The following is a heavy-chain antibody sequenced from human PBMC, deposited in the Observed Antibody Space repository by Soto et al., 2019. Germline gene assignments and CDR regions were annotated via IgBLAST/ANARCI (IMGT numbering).Heavy chain of an antibody. CDR1: GFTFSNFA. J-gene: IGHJ4*02. CDR2: ISGSGDDT. CDR3: ANPIPKTGTTFGF. Sequence: GGSLRLSCVASGFTFSNFAMAWVRQAPGEGLEWVPAISGSGDDTFYADSMKGRFTISRDNSKDTLYLQINSLRAEDTAVYYCANPIPKTGTTFGFWSQGTLVTVSS. D-gene: IGHD1-1*01. V-gene: IGHV3-23*01.